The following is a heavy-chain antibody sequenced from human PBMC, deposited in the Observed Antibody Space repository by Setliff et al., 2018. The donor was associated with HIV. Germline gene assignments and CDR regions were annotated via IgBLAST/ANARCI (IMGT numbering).Heavy chain of an antibody. Sequence: ASVKVSCKASGYTFTRYGISWVRQAPGQGLEWMGWISAYNGNTNYAKKLQGRVTMTTDTSTSTAYMELRSLRSDDTAVYYCARDSRDIVVVIAPEPEPYYYYGMDVWGEGTTVTVSS. V-gene: IGHV1-18*01. J-gene: IGHJ6*04. CDR1: GYTFTRYG. D-gene: IGHD2-15*01. CDR3: ARDSRDIVVVIAPEPEPYYYYGMDV. CDR2: ISAYNGNT.